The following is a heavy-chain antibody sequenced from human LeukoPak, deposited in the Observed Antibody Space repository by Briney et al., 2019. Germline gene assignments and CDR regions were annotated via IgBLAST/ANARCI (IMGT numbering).Heavy chain of an antibody. CDR2: IKEDGSEK. Sequence: GGSLRLSCAASGFTFSSYAMSWVRQAPGKGLEWVANIKEDGSEKYYADYVKGRFTISRDNAKNSLSLQMSSLRDEDTAVFYCARSRTAYYNVYADFWGQGTLVTVSS. V-gene: IGHV3-7*01. D-gene: IGHD1-26*01. CDR1: GFTFSSYA. J-gene: IGHJ4*02. CDR3: ARSRTAYYNVYADF.